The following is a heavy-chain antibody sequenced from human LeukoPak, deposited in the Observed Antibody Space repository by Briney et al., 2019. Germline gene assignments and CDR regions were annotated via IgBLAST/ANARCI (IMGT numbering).Heavy chain of an antibody. CDR3: ARSNGSGSYRYFHH. D-gene: IGHD3-10*01. Sequence: SQTLSLTCTVSGGXVSSGDYYWSWIRQPPGMGLGWIGYIYYSGSTYYNPSLKSRVTISLDTSKNQFSLKLSSVTAADTAVYYCARSNGSGSYRYFHHWGQGTLVTVSS. V-gene: IGHV4-30-4*01. J-gene: IGHJ1*01. CDR2: IYYSGST. CDR1: GGXVSSGDYY.